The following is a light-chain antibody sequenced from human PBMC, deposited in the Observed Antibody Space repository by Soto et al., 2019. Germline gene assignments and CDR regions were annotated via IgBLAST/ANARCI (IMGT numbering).Light chain of an antibody. V-gene: IGKV3-20*01. CDR1: QSISSW. CDR3: QQYGSSGT. J-gene: IGKJ1*01. Sequence: TQSPSTLSASIGDRVNITCRASQSISSWLAWYQQKPGQAPRLLIYGASNRATGIPDRFSGSGSGTDFTLTISRLEPEDFAVYYCQQYGSSGTFGQGTKVDIK. CDR2: GAS.